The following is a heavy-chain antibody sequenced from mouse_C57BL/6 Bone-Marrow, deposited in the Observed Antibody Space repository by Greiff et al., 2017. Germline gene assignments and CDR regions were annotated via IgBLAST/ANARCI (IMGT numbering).Heavy chain of an antibody. D-gene: IGHD3-2*02. CDR3: ARPSSRREFAY. CDR1: GYAFTNYL. Sequence: QVHVKQSGAELVRPGTSVKVSCKASGYAFTNYLIEWVKQRPGQGLEWIGVINPGSGGTNYNEKFKGKATLTADKSSSTAYMQLSSLTSEDSAVYFCARPSSRREFAYWGQGTLVTVSA. CDR2: INPGSGGT. J-gene: IGHJ3*01. V-gene: IGHV1-54*01.